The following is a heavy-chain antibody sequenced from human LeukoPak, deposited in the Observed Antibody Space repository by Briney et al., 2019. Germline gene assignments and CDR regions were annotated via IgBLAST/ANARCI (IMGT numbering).Heavy chain of an antibody. V-gene: IGHV4-34*01. CDR2: INRSGGA. Sequence: SETLSLTCAVYGGSFSVYYWSWIRQPPGKGLEWIGEINRSGGANYNPSLKSRVTISVDTSKNQFSLKMSSVTAADTAVYYCARGDTYCGGDCYAPNYWAKETLVTVSS. CDR3: ARGDTYCGGDCYAPNY. J-gene: IGHJ4*02. D-gene: IGHD2-21*02. CDR1: GGSFSVYY.